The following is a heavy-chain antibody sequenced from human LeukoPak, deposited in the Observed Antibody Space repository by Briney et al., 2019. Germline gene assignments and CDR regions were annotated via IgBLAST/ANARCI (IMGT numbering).Heavy chain of an antibody. CDR1: GDSISSSNYY. D-gene: IGHD2-21*02. CDR3: ARDTALWTFDI. J-gene: IGHJ3*02. CDR2: IYTSGST. V-gene: IGHV4-39*07. Sequence: SETLSLTCTVSGDSISSSNYYWGWIRQPPGKGLEWIGRIYTSGSTNYNPSLKSRLTMSVDRSKNQFSLKMTSVTAADTAMYYCARDTALWTFDIWGQGTMVTVSS.